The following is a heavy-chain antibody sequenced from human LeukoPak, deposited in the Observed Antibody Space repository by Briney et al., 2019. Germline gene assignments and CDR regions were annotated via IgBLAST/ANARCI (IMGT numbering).Heavy chain of an antibody. CDR1: GFTFSSYS. CDR2: ISGSGGST. Sequence: GGSLRLSCAASGFTFSSYSMNWVRQAPGKGLEWVSAISGSGGSTYYADSVKGRFTISRDNSKNTLYLQMNSLRAEDTAVYYCAKYQFNSYSSSWSYYYGMDVWGQGTTVTVSS. V-gene: IGHV3-23*01. D-gene: IGHD6-13*01. J-gene: IGHJ6*02. CDR3: AKYQFNSYSSSWSYYYGMDV.